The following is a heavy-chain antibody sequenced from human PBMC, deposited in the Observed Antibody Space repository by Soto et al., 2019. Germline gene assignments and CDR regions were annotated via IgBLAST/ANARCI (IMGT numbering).Heavy chain of an antibody. CDR3: ARDLAQYYYGSGSSAPTGWFDP. D-gene: IGHD3-10*01. CDR2: IYHSGST. V-gene: IGHV4-30-2*01. CDR1: GGSISSGGYS. Sequence: TLYLTCAVSGGSISSGGYSWSWIRQPPGKGLEWIGYIYHSGSTYYNPSLKSRVTISVDRSKNQFSLKLSSVTAADTAVYYCARDLAQYYYGSGSSAPTGWFDPWGQGTLVTVSS. J-gene: IGHJ5*02.